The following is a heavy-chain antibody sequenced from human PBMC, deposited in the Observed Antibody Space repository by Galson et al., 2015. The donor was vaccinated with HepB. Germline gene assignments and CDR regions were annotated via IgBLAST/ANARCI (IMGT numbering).Heavy chain of an antibody. CDR1: GFTFSNYW. CDR3: TRGANGIPFDI. J-gene: IGHJ3*02. Sequence: SLRLSCAASGFTFSNYWMMWVRQAPGKGLEWVANIKEDGSERYYVASVKGRFTISRDNAKRSASLQMNSLRVEDTAVYYCTRGANGIPFDIWGQGTVVSVSS. V-gene: IGHV3-7*03. D-gene: IGHD1-1*01. CDR2: IKEDGSER.